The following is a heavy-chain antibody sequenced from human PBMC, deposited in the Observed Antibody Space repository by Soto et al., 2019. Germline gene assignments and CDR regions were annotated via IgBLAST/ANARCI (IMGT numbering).Heavy chain of an antibody. CDR1: GFTFSGSA. D-gene: IGHD1-20*01. V-gene: IGHV3-73*01. Sequence: GGSLRLSCAASGFTFSGSAMHWVRQASGKGLEWVGRIRSKANSYATAYAASVKGRFTISRDDSKNTAYLQMNSLKTDYTAVYYCSYNWTIDAFDIWGQGTMVTVSS. CDR3: SYNWTIDAFDI. J-gene: IGHJ3*02. CDR2: IRSKANSYAT.